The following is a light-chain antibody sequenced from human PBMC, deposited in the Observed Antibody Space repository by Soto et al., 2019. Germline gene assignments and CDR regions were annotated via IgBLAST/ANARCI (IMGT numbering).Light chain of an antibody. CDR2: GAS. CDR1: QSVSNSY. CDR3: QQYGGSPPFT. Sequence: EIVLTQSPGTLSLSPGERATLSCRASQSVSNSYLAWYQQKPGQAPRLLIYGASSRATGIPDSFSGSGSGTDFTLTISRLEAEDFAVYYCQQYGGSPPFTFGPGTKVDIK. J-gene: IGKJ3*01. V-gene: IGKV3-20*01.